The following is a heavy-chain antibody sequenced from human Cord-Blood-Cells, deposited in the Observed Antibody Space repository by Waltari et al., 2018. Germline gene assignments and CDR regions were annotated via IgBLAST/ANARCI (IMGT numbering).Heavy chain of an antibody. D-gene: IGHD3-10*01. CDR2: INHSGST. J-gene: IGHJ4*02. V-gene: IGHV4-34*01. CDR1: GGSVSGYY. Sequence: QVQLQQWGAGLLKPSETLSLTCAVYGGSVSGYYWSWIRQPPGKGLEWIGEINHSGSTNYNPSLKSRVTISVDTSKNQFSLKLSSVTAADTAVYYCARHRKRVRGVIDYWGQGTLVTVSS. CDR3: ARHRKRVRGVIDY.